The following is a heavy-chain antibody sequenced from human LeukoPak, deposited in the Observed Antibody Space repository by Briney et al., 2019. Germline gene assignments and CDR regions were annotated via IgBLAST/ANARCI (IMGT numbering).Heavy chain of an antibody. J-gene: IGHJ5*02. CDR3: ASSIFGVFTP. CDR2: INWNGGRT. D-gene: IGHD3-3*01. V-gene: IGHV3-20*04. CDR1: GFTFDDYG. Sequence: GGSLRLSCAASGFTFDDYGMNWVRQAPGKGLEWVSGINWNGGRTEYADSVKGRFTISRDNAKNSLYLQMNSLRAEDTALYYCASSIFGVFTPWGQGTLVTVSS.